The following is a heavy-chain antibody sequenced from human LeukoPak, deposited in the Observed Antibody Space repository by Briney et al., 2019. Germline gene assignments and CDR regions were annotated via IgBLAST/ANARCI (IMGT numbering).Heavy chain of an antibody. CDR1: GGSISSYY. CDR2: IYYSGST. J-gene: IGHJ3*02. CDR3: ARTAMATIVGAFDI. V-gene: IGHV4-59*01. Sequence: SETLSLTCTVSGGSISSYYWSWIRQPPGKGLEWIGYIYYSGSTNYNPSLKSRVTISVDTSRNQFSLKLSSVTAADTAVYYCARTAMATIVGAFDIWGQGTMVTVSS. D-gene: IGHD5-24*01.